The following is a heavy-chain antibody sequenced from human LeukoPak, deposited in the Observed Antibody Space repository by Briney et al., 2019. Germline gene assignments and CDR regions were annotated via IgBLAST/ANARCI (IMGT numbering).Heavy chain of an antibody. CDR1: GYSFTSYW. Sequence: PGESLKISCKGSGYSFTSYWISWVRQMPGKGLEWMGRIDPSDSYTNYSPSFQGQVTISADKSISTAYLQWTSLKASDTAIYYCARQPLVRDCGGDCEFDYWGQGTRVSVSS. D-gene: IGHD2-21*02. CDR3: ARQPLVRDCGGDCEFDY. J-gene: IGHJ4*02. V-gene: IGHV5-10-1*04. CDR2: IDPSDSYT.